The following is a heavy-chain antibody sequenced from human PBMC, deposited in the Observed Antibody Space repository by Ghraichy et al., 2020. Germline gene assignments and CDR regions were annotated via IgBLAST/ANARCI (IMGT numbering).Heavy chain of an antibody. CDR1: GGSFSGYY. Sequence: SETLSLTCAVYGGSFSGYYWSWIRQPPGKGLEWIGEINHSGSTNYNPSLKSRVTISVDTSTNQFSLKLSSVTAADTAVYYCARWTTVTPQYYYYYYGMDVWGQGTTVTVSS. CDR2: INHSGST. V-gene: IGHV4-34*01. J-gene: IGHJ6*02. CDR3: ARWTTVTPQYYYYYYGMDV. D-gene: IGHD4-11*01.